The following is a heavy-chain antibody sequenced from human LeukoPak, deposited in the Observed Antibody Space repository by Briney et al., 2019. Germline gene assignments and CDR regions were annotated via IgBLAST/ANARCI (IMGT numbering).Heavy chain of an antibody. V-gene: IGHV3-49*03. D-gene: IGHD3-22*01. CDR1: GFTFGDYA. J-gene: IGHJ4*02. CDR3: TREEGPLYEYYYDSSGYYYVDY. CDR2: IRIKAYGGTT. Sequence: GGSLRLSCTASGFTFGDYAMSWFRQAPGKGLEWVGFIRIKAYGGTTEYAASVKGRFTISRDDSKSIAYLQMNSLKTEDTAVYYCTREEGPLYEYYYDSSGYYYVDYWGQGTLVTVSS.